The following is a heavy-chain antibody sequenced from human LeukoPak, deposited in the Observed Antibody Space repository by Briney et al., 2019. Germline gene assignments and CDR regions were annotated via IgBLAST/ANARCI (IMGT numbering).Heavy chain of an antibody. J-gene: IGHJ6*02. CDR1: GFTFSIYA. CDR2: ISGSGGST. Sequence: QAGGSLRLSCAASGFTFSIYAMSWVRQAPGKGLEWVSAISGSGGSTYYADSVKGRFTISRDNSKNTLYLQMNSLRAEDTAVYYCAKAPYYYGSGLGYYYYGMDVWGQGTTVTVSS. V-gene: IGHV3-23*01. CDR3: AKAPYYYGSGLGYYYYGMDV. D-gene: IGHD3-10*01.